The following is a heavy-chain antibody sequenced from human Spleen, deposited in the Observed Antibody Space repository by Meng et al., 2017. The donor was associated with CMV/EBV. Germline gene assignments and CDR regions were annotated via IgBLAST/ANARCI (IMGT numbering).Heavy chain of an antibody. Sequence: SETLSLTCTVSGGSISSYYWSWIRQPPGKGLEWIGYIYYSGSTNYNPSLKSRVTISVDTSKNQFSLKLSSVTAADTAVYYCARDIGYRYYGMDVWGYGTTVTVSS. CDR3: ARDIGYRYYGMDV. V-gene: IGHV4-59*01. CDR1: GGSISSYY. CDR2: IYYSGST. D-gene: IGHD5-18*01. J-gene: IGHJ6*04.